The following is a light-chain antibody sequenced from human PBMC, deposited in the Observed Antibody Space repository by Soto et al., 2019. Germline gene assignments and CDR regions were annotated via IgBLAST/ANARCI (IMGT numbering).Light chain of an antibody. V-gene: IGLV2-14*01. Sequence: QSVLTQPASVSGSPGQSITISCTGTSSDVGAYRYISWYQQHPGKAPKFLIYDVSNRPSGVSNRFSGSKSGNTASLTISGLQAEDEADYYCGAYTSIKTWVFGGGTQLTVL. CDR3: GAYTSIKTWV. CDR2: DVS. J-gene: IGLJ2*01. CDR1: SSDVGAYRY.